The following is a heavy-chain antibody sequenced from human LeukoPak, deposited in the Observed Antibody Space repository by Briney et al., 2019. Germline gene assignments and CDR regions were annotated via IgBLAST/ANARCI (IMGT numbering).Heavy chain of an antibody. D-gene: IGHD6-13*01. J-gene: IGHJ4*02. V-gene: IGHV1-8*01. Sequence: ASVKVSCKASGYTFTSYDINWVRQATGQGLEWMGWMNPNSGNTGYAQKFQGRVTITRNTSISTAYMELSSLRSEDTAVYYCAPLNTWYFGFDYWGQGTLVTVSS. CDR3: APLNTWYFGFDY. CDR1: GYTFTSYD. CDR2: MNPNSGNT.